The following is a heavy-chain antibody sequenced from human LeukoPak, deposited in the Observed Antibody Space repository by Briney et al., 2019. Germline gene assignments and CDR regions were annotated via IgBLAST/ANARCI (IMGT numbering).Heavy chain of an antibody. CDR2: INHSGST. D-gene: IGHD1-26*01. Sequence: SETLSLTCTVSGGSISSYYWGWIRQPPGKGLEWIGEINHSGSTNYNPPPKSRVTISVDTSKSQCSLKLSSVTAADTAVYYCARGTFRAKSYYWGQGTLVTVSS. J-gene: IGHJ4*02. CDR3: ARGTFRAKSYY. CDR1: GGSISSYY. V-gene: IGHV4-34*01.